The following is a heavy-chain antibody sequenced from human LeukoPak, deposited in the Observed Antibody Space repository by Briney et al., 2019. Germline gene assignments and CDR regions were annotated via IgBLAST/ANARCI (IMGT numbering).Heavy chain of an antibody. CDR2: ISSSSSYI. CDR1: GFTFSSYS. V-gene: IGHV3-21*01. J-gene: IGHJ3*02. Sequence: GGSLRLSCAASGFTFSSYSMNWVRQAPGKGLEWVSSISSSSSYIYYADSVKGRFTISRDNAKNSLYLQMNSLRAEDTAVYYCARDHIVVVPAAPWGDAFDIWGQGTMVTV. CDR3: ARDHIVVVPAAPWGDAFDI. D-gene: IGHD2-2*01.